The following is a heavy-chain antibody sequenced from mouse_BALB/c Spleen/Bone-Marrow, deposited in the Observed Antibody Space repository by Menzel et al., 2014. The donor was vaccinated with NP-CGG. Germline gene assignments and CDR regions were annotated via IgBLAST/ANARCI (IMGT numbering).Heavy chain of an antibody. CDR1: GFDFSRYW. D-gene: IGHD1-1*01. J-gene: IGHJ2*01. CDR3: ARGGCGSSYYFDY. V-gene: IGHV4-1*02. Sequence: EVQLQQSGGGLVQPGGSLKLSCAASGFDFSRYWMSWVRQAPGKGLEWIGEINPDSSTINYTPSLKDKFIISRDNAKDTLYLQMSKVRSEDTALYYCARGGCGSSYYFDYWGQGTTLTVSS. CDR2: INPDSSTI.